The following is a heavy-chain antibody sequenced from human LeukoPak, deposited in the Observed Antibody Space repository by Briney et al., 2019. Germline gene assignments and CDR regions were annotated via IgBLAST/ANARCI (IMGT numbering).Heavy chain of an antibody. CDR2: INPNGGGT. J-gene: IGHJ4*02. D-gene: IGHD6-19*01. Sequence: GASVKVSCKASGYTFTGYYMHWVRQAPGQGLEWMGWINPNGGGTNYAQRFQGRVTMTRDTSITTAYMELSRLTSDDTAVYYCARGGEGQWLPYWGQGTLVSVSS. CDR1: GYTFTGYY. V-gene: IGHV1-2*02. CDR3: ARGGEGQWLPY.